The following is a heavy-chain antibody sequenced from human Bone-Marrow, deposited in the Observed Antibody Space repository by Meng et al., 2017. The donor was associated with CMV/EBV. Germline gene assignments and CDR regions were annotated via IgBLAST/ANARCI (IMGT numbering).Heavy chain of an antibody. CDR2: ISAYNGNT. V-gene: IGHV1-18*01. CDR1: GYTFIDYG. D-gene: IGHD3-3*01. J-gene: IGHJ6*02. Sequence: ASVKVSCKTSGYTFIDYGISWVRQAPGQGLEWMGWISAYNGNTSYAQKLQGRVTMTTDTSTSTAYMELRSLRSVDTAVYYCARGGHEFWSGDTPYYYYGMDVWGQGTTVTVSS. CDR3: ARGGHEFWSGDTPYYYYGMDV.